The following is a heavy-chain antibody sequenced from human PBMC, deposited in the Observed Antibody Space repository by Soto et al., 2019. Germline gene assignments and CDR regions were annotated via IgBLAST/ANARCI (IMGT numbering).Heavy chain of an antibody. J-gene: IGHJ4*02. CDR3: AHAGDYDLLSFDH. V-gene: IGHV2-5*08. D-gene: IGHD4-17*01. CDR1: GGSVSSGSYY. CDR2: IYWDDDK. Sequence: TLSLTCTVSGGSVSSGSYYWTWIRQPPGKGLEWLALIYWDDDKRYSPSLKNRLAISKDTSRNRVVLTITNMNPEDTGTYFCAHAGDYDLLSFDHWGPGTLVTVSS.